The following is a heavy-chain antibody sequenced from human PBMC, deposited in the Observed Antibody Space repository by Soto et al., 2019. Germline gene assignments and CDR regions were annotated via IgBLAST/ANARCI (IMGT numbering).Heavy chain of an antibody. CDR2: ISSSSSYI. D-gene: IGHD5-12*01. CDR1: GFTFSSYS. J-gene: IGHJ4*02. V-gene: IGHV3-21*01. Sequence: EVQLVESGGGLVKPGGSLRLSCAASGFTFSSYSMNWVRQAPGKGLEWVSSISSSSSYIYYADSVKGRFTISRDNAKNSLYLQMNSLRAEDTAVYYCAVICNSGYASHPEDYWGQGTLVTVSS. CDR3: AVICNSGYASHPEDY.